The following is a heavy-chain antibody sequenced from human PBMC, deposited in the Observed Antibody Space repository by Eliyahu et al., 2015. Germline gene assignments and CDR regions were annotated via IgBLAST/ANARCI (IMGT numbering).Heavy chain of an antibody. CDR2: IYSGGST. CDR1: XFXVSSNX. J-gene: IGHJ4*02. CDR3: ARDYSIYSSSFFDY. Sequence: EVQLVESGGGLAQPGGSLXLSCAASXFXVSSNXMXWVRQAPGKGLEWVSVIYSGGSTYYADSVKGRFTISRDNSKNTLYLQMNSLRAEDTAVYYCARDYSIYSSSFFDYWGQGTLVTVSS. V-gene: IGHV3-66*01. D-gene: IGHD6-13*01.